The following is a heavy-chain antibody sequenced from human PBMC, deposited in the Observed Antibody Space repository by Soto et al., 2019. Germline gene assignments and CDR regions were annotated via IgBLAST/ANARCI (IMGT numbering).Heavy chain of an antibody. CDR1: GGSFSTYG. J-gene: IGHJ3*02. CDR2: FIPVFTTA. Sequence: VQSGAEVKKPGSSVKVSCKASGGSFSTYGISWVRQAPGQGLEWMGGFIPVFTTAKYAQKFQGRVSITADESTYTAYMELSSLRSEDTAVYFCARDGVDVSRTTVRHGALDIWGQGTVVTVSS. CDR3: ARDGVDVSRTTVRHGALDI. V-gene: IGHV1-69*01. D-gene: IGHD4-17*01.